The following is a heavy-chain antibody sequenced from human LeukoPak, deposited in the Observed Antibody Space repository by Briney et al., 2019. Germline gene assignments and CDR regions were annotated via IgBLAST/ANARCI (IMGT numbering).Heavy chain of an antibody. CDR1: GGTFSSYA. CDR2: ISAYNGNT. Sequence: ASVKVSCKASGGTFSSYAISWVRQAPGQGLEWMGWISAYNGNTNYAQKLQGRVTMTTDTSTSTAYMELRSLRSDDTAVYYCARAPTYYYGSGSYYPLDYWGQGTLVTVSS. CDR3: ARAPTYYYGSGSYYPLDY. J-gene: IGHJ4*02. D-gene: IGHD3-10*01. V-gene: IGHV1-18*01.